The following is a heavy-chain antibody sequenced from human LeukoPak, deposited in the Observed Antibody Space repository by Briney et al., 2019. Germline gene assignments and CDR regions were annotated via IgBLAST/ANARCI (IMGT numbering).Heavy chain of an antibody. CDR1: GYTFTGYY. CDR3: ARVGIAVAGREDAFDI. D-gene: IGHD6-19*01. CDR2: INPNSGGT. V-gene: IGHV1-2*04. J-gene: IGHJ3*02. Sequence: WASVKVSCKASGYTFTGYYMHWVRQAPGQGLEWMGWINPNSGGTNYAQKFQGWVTMTRDTSISTAYMELSRLRSDDTAVYYCARVGIAVAGREDAFDIWGQGTMVTVSS.